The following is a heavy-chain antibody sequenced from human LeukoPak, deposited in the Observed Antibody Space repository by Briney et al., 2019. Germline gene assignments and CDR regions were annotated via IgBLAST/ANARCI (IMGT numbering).Heavy chain of an antibody. V-gene: IGHV3-23*01. CDR1: GFTFSSYA. J-gene: IGHJ4*02. CDR3: ATRRYSSGWYYPY. CDR2: TSGSGGST. Sequence: PGGSLRLSCAASGFTFSSYAMSWVRQAPGKGLEWVSATSGSGGSTNYADSVKGRFTISRDNSKNTLYLQMNSLRAEDTAVYYCATRRYSSGWYYPYWGQGTLVAVSS. D-gene: IGHD6-19*01.